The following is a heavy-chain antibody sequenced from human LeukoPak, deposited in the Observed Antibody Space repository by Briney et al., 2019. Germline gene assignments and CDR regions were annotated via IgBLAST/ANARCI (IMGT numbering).Heavy chain of an antibody. CDR1: GYTFTGYY. D-gene: IGHD6-19*01. J-gene: IGHJ4*02. V-gene: IGHV1-18*04. CDR2: ISAYNGNT. Sequence: ASVKVSCKASGYTFTGYYMHWVRQAPGQGLEWMGWISAYNGNTNYAQKLQGRVTMTTDTSTNTAYMELRSLRSDDTAVYYCARDPGLYSSGWYYFDYWGQGTLVTVSS. CDR3: ARDPGLYSSGWYYFDY.